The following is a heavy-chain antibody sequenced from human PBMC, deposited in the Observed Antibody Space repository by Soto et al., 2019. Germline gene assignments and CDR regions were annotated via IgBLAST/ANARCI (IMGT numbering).Heavy chain of an antibody. CDR2: IYWDDDK. J-gene: IGHJ4*02. V-gene: IGHV2-5*02. D-gene: IGHD6-13*01. Sequence: QITLKESGPTLVKPTQTLTLTCTFSGFSLSTSGVGVGWIRQPPGKALEWLALIYWDDDKRYSPSLKSRLTIXXDXSXXQVVLTMTNMDPVDTATYYCAHRRSGSSWHGGFDYWGQGTLVTVSS. CDR1: GFSLSTSGVG. CDR3: AHRRSGSSWHGGFDY.